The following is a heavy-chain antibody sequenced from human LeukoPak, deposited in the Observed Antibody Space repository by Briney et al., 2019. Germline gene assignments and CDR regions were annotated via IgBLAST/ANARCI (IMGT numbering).Heavy chain of an antibody. Sequence: PSETLSLTCTVSGGSISSSSYYWSWVRQPPGEGLECIVYIYYSGSTNYNPSLKSRLTISVDTSKNQFSLKLSSVPAADTAVYYCARDSPVEIGYYYGMDVWGQGTTVTVSS. CDR3: ARDSPVEIGYYYGMDV. J-gene: IGHJ6*02. CDR1: GGSISSSSYY. D-gene: IGHD5-24*01. V-gene: IGHV4-61*01. CDR2: IYYSGST.